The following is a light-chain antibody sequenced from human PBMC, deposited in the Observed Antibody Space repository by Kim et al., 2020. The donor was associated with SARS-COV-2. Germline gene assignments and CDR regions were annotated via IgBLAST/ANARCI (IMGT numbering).Light chain of an antibody. CDR1: QSVLSSSNSKSS. V-gene: IGKV4-1*01. Sequence: ARATINCNSSQSVLSSSNSKSSLAWYQQKPGQPPKLLISWTSTRESGVPDRFSGSGSETDFTLTISSLQAEDVAVYYCQQYYSTHTFGQGTKLEI. CDR3: QQYYSTHT. CDR2: WTS. J-gene: IGKJ2*01.